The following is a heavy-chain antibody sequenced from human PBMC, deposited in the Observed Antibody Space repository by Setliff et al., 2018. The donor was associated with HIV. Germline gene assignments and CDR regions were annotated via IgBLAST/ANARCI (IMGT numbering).Heavy chain of an antibody. D-gene: IGHD2-21*02. J-gene: IGHJ4*02. CDR2: VDYTGST. Sequence: SETLSLTCTVSGGSTSTSNYYWGWVRQPPGKGLEWVGNVDYTGSTYYNPSLKSRVTISVDTSKNQFSLRLNSVTAADTAVYYCARQGNIVVVTSFDYWGQGTLVTVSS. V-gene: IGHV4-39*07. CDR3: ARQGNIVVVTSFDY. CDR1: GGSTSTSNYY.